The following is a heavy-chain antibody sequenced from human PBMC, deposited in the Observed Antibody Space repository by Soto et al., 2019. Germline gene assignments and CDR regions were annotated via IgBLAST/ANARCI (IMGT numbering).Heavy chain of an antibody. CDR3: ARGSVGVYYYGMDV. CDR2: ISYDESNE. Sequence: GGSLRLSCAASGFTFSSYWMSWVRQAPGKGLKWVTIISYDESNEYYVDSVKGRFTISRDNAKNSLYLQMNSLRAEDTAVYYCARGSVGVYYYGMDVWGQGTTVTVSS. D-gene: IGHD2-8*01. CDR1: GFTFSSYW. J-gene: IGHJ6*02. V-gene: IGHV3-7*01.